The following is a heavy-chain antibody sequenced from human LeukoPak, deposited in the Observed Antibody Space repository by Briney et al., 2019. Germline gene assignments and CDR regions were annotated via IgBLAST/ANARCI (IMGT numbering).Heavy chain of an antibody. CDR1: GFTFSSYW. CDR2: ISSSGSYT. Sequence: GGSLRLSCAASGFTFSSYWMTWIRQAPGKGLEWVSYISSSGSYTNYADSVQGRFTVSRDNAKNSLFLHMTSLRAEDTAVYYCAPTVGRGPGGHFDYWGQGTLVIVSS. D-gene: IGHD3-10*01. CDR3: APTVGRGPGGHFDY. J-gene: IGHJ4*02. V-gene: IGHV3-11*03.